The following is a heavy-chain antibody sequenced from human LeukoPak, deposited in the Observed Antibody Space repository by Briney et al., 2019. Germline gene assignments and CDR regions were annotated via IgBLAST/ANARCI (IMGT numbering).Heavy chain of an antibody. D-gene: IGHD2-15*01. V-gene: IGHV4-31*03. CDR3: ASLGYCSGGSCSRPPPPYSRFDY. CDR2: IYYSGST. J-gene: IGHJ4*02. Sequence: SQTLSLTCTVSGGSISSGGYYWSWIRQHPGKGLEWIGYIYYSGSTYYKPSLKSRVTISVDTSKNQFSLKLSSVTAADTAVYYCASLGYCSGGSCSRPPPPYSRFDYWGQGTLVTVSS. CDR1: GGSISSGGYY.